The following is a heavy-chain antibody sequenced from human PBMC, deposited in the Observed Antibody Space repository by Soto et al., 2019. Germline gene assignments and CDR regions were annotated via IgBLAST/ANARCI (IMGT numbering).Heavy chain of an antibody. Sequence: GGSLRLSCAASGFTFSSYAMSWFRQAPGKGLEWVSAISGGTGSTYYADSVKGRFTISRDNSKNTLYLQMSSLRAEDTAVYYCAKNVWGITIFGGMDVWGQGTTVTVSS. D-gene: IGHD3-9*01. J-gene: IGHJ6*02. CDR3: AKNVWGITIFGGMDV. CDR1: GFTFSSYA. CDR2: ISGGTGST. V-gene: IGHV3-23*01.